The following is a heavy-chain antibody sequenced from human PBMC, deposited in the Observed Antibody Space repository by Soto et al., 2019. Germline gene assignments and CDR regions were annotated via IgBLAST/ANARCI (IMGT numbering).Heavy chain of an antibody. CDR1: GLAFSSYA. D-gene: IGHD1-26*01. Sequence: GSLRLSCGASGLAFSSYAMNWVRQAPGKGLEWVAVVSDSGRRTDCAESVKGRFTISRDSSKNTVYLEMNALRAEDTAVYYCAKDRVAGAIADRFDSWGQGTLVTVSS. CDR3: AKDRVAGAIADRFDS. V-gene: IGHV3-23*01. J-gene: IGHJ5*01. CDR2: VSDSGRRT.